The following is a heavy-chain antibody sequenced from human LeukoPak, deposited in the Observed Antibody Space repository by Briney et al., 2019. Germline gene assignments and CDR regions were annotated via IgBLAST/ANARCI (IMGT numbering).Heavy chain of an antibody. CDR2: IFHSGST. V-gene: IGHV4-4*02. J-gene: IGHJ4*02. CDR3: ARAEPRGSVWYPY. CDR1: GGSISSNNW. D-gene: IGHD6-13*01. Sequence: SGTLSLTCTVSGGSISSNNWWSWARQPPGKGLEWIGEIFHSGSTNYNPSLKSRVTILVDKSKNQFSLKLNSVTAADTAVYYCARAEPRGSVWYPYWGQGTLVTASS.